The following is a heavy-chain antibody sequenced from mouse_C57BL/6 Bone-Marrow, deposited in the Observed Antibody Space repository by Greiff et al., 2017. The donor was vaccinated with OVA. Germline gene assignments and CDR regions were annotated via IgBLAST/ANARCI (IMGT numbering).Heavy chain of an antibody. CDR3: AREGGLLGDYYAMDY. CDR1: GYSITSGYY. D-gene: IGHD4-1*01. V-gene: IGHV3-6*01. Sequence: VQLKESGPGLVKPSQSLSLTCSVTGYSITSGYYWNWIRQFPGNKLEWMGYISYDGSNNYNPSLKNRISITRDTSKNQFFLKLNSVTTEDTATYYCAREGGLLGDYYAMDYWGQGTSVTVSS. CDR2: ISYDGSN. J-gene: IGHJ4*01.